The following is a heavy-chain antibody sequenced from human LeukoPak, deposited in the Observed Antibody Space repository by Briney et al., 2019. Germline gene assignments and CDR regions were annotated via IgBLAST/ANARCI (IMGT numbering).Heavy chain of an antibody. V-gene: IGHV3-15*01. CDR2: IKSKSEGETT. J-gene: IGHJ4*02. Sequence: GGSLRLSCAASGFSFSIAWMSWVRQAPGKGLEWVGRIKSKSEGETTDYAEPVKGRFSVSRDDSKNTLFLQMSSLKTEDTAVYYCATWASSCRGCWGQGTLVTVSS. CDR1: GFSFSIAW. D-gene: IGHD2-15*01. CDR3: ATWASSCRGC.